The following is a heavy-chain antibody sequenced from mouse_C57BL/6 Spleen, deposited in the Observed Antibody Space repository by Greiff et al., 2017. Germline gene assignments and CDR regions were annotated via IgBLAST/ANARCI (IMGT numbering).Heavy chain of an antibody. Sequence: QVQLQQSGAELVKPGASVKISCKASGYAFSSYWMNWVKQRPGKGLAWIGQIYPGDGDTNYNGTFKGKATLTADQSSSTAYMQLSSLTSEDSAVYCCARDGNPPNYFDYWGQGTTLTVSS. CDR3: ARDGNPPNYFDY. D-gene: IGHD2-1*01. J-gene: IGHJ2*01. CDR1: GYAFSSYW. V-gene: IGHV1-80*01. CDR2: IYPGDGDT.